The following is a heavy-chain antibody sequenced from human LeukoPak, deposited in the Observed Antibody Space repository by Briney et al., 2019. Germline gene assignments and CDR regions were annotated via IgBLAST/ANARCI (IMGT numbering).Heavy chain of an antibody. V-gene: IGHV4-39*07. D-gene: IGHD6-19*01. CDR1: GGSISSSSYY. CDR2: IYYSGST. Sequence: PSETLSLTCTVSGGSISSSSYYWGWIRQPLGKGLEWIGSIYYSGSTYYNPSLKSRVTISVDTSKNQFSLKLSSVTAADTAVYYCARDHKAVAGFGYWGQGTLVTVSS. J-gene: IGHJ4*02. CDR3: ARDHKAVAGFGY.